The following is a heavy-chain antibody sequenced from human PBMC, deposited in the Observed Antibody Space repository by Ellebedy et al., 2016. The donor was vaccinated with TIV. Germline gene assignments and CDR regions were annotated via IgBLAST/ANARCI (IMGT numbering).Heavy chain of an antibody. Sequence: SVKVSCXASGGTFSSYAISWVRQAPGQGLEWMGGIIPIFGTANYAQKFQGRVTMTEDTSTDTAYMELSSLRSEDTAVYYCATLWFGFPTNDYWGQGTLVTVSS. J-gene: IGHJ4*02. V-gene: IGHV1-69*06. CDR1: GGTFSSYA. CDR2: IIPIFGTA. D-gene: IGHD3-10*01. CDR3: ATLWFGFPTNDY.